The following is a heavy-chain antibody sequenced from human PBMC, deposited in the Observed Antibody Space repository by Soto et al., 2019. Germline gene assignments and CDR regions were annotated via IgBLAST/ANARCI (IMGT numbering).Heavy chain of an antibody. V-gene: IGHV3-48*01. CDR2: ISSSSTTI. J-gene: IGHJ4*02. D-gene: IGHD1-1*01. Sequence: EVQLVESGGGLVQPGGSLRLSCEASGFTFSNFGINWVRQAPGKGLEWVSHISSSSTTIYYAESVKGRFTISRDNAKNSLYLHMSSLRGEDTSVYYCATSFITTIGTTAWGQGTLVTASS. CDR3: ATSFITTIGTTA. CDR1: GFTFSNFG.